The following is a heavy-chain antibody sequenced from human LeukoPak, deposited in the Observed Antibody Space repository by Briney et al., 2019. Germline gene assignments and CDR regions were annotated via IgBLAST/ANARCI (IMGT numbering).Heavy chain of an antibody. D-gene: IGHD5-18*01. V-gene: IGHV3-11*01. Sequence: WVSLRLSCSASGFTFSDYYMSWIRQAPGHGLEWVSYISTSGSTIYYADSLKGRFTISRDNAKNSLYLQMNSLRAEDTAVYYCARAKRGYSYGYYHYFDYWGQGTLVTVSS. CDR3: ARAKRGYSYGYYHYFDY. CDR1: GFTFSDYY. J-gene: IGHJ4*02. CDR2: ISTSGSTI.